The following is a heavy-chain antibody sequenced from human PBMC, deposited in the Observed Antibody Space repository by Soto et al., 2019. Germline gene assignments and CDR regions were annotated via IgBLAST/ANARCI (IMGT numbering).Heavy chain of an antibody. CDR3: AKDRHPDGIWTFDS. CDR1: GFTFSRYA. CDR2: ISSTGSTT. J-gene: IGHJ4*02. Sequence: GSLRRSCAACGFTFSRYAMHWVRQAPGKGLEWVSGISSTGSTTYYAASVKGRFTVSRDNSKKMLFLQMNSLRDEDTAVYYCAKDRHPDGIWTFDSWGPGTLVTVSS. V-gene: IGHV3-23*01. D-gene: IGHD3-9*01.